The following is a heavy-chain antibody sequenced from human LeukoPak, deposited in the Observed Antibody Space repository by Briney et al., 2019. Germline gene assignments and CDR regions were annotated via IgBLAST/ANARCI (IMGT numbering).Heavy chain of an antibody. CDR2: ISWNSGSI. CDR3: AKDKTYDSSGPYYFDY. CDR1: GFTFDDYA. V-gene: IGHV3-9*01. Sequence: PGGSLRLSCAASGFTFDDYAMHWVRQAPGKGLEWVSGISWNSGSIGYADSVKGRFTISRDNAKNSLYLQMNSLRAEDTALYNCAKDKTYDSSGPYYFDYWGQGTLVTVSS. D-gene: IGHD3-22*01. J-gene: IGHJ4*02.